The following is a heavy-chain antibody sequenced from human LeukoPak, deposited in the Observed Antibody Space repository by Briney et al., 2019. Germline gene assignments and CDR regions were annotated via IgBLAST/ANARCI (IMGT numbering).Heavy chain of an antibody. CDR3: ARSSTMKSALSRFDY. CDR2: IYYSGST. D-gene: IGHD6-6*01. CDR1: GGSISSYY. Sequence: SETQSLTCTVSGGSISSYYWSWIRQPPGKGLEWIGYIYYSGSTNYNPSLESRVTISVDTSKNQFSLKLSSVTAADTAVYYCARSSTMKSALSRFDYWGQGTLVTVSS. J-gene: IGHJ4*02. V-gene: IGHV4-59*01.